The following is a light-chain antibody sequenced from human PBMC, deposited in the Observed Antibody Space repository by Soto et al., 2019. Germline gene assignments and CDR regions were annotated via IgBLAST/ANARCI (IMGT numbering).Light chain of an antibody. V-gene: IGLV1-40*01. CDR3: QSYDSSLSGSRVV. CDR1: SSNIGAGYD. J-gene: IGLJ2*01. Sequence: QAVVTQPPSVSGAPRQRVTISCTGSSSNIGAGYDVHWYQQVPGTAPKLLISGDNNRPSGVPDRFSGSKSGTSASLAITGLQDEDEADYYCQSYDSSLSGSRVVFGGGTKLTVL. CDR2: GDN.